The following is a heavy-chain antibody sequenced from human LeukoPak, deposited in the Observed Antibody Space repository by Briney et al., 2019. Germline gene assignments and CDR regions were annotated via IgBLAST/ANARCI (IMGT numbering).Heavy chain of an antibody. J-gene: IGHJ4*02. CDR3: ARVGEYYYDSSGYSYYFDY. CDR1: GYTFTGYY. V-gene: IGHV1-2*02. D-gene: IGHD3-22*01. CDR2: INPNSGGT. Sequence: GASVKVSCKASGYTFTGYYMHWVRQAPGQGLEWMGWINPNSGGTNYAQKFQGRVTMTRDTSTSTVYKGLSSLRSEDTAVYYCARVGEYYYDSSGYSYYFDYWGQGTLVTVSS.